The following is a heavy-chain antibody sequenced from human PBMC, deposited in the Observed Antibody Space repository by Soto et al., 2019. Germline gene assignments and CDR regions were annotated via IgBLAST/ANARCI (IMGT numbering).Heavy chain of an antibody. CDR2: ISGSGGST. CDR3: AKAFRAYYDSSGYGSYGMDV. CDR1: GFTFSSYA. J-gene: IGHJ6*02. Sequence: GGSLRLSCAASGFTFSSYAMSWVRQAPGKGLEWVSAISGSGGSTYYADSVKGRFTISRDNSKNTLYLQMDSLRAEDTAVYYCAKAFRAYYDSSGYGSYGMDVWGQGTTVTVSS. D-gene: IGHD3-22*01. V-gene: IGHV3-23*01.